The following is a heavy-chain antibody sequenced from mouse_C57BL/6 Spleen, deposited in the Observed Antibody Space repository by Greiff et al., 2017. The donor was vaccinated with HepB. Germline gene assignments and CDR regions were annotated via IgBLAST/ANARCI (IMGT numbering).Heavy chain of an antibody. CDR3: ARSDYYGSSYDAY. CDR1: GYTFTSYW. D-gene: IGHD1-1*01. CDR2: IYPSDSET. Sequence: QVQLQQSGAELVRPGSSVKLSCKASGYTFTSYWMDWVKQRPGQGLEWIGNIYPSDSETHYNQKFKDKATLTVDKSSSTAYMQLSSLTSEDSAVYYCARSDYYGSSYDAYWGQGTLVTVSA. V-gene: IGHV1-61*01. J-gene: IGHJ3*01.